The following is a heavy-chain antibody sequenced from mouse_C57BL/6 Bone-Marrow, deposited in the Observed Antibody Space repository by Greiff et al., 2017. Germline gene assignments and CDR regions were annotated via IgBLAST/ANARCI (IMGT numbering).Heavy chain of an antibody. CDR3: ARQEVYSNYLYYAMDY. CDR2: IDPSDSYT. V-gene: IGHV1-69*01. CDR1: GYTFTSYW. Sequence: QVKLQQPGAELVMPGASVKLSCKASGYTFTSYWMHWVKQRPGQGLEWIGEIDPSDSYTNYNQKFKGKSTLTVDKSSSTAYMQLSSLTSEDSAVYYCARQEVYSNYLYYAMDYWGQGTSVTVSS. J-gene: IGHJ4*01. D-gene: IGHD2-5*01.